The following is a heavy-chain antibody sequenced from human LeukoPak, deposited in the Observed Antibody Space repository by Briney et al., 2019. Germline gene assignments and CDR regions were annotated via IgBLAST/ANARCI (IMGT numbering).Heavy chain of an antibody. CDR1: GFTFRSCW. CDR3: ARAVAAADSY. J-gene: IGHJ4*02. V-gene: IGHV3-7*04. D-gene: IGHD6-13*01. CDR2: INQDGSKK. Sequence: PGGSLRLSCAASGFTFRSCWLSWVRQAPGKGLEWVADINQDGSKKYYVDSVKGRFTISRDNVKNSVYLQMNSLRAEDTAVYSCARAVAAADSYWGRGTLVTVSS.